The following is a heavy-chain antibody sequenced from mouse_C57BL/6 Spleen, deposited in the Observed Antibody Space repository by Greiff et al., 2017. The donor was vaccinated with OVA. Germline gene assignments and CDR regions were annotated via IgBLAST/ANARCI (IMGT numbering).Heavy chain of an antibody. D-gene: IGHD2-5*01. CDR1: GYTFTSYW. V-gene: IGHV1-64*01. CDR3: AKDSNYLAMDD. J-gene: IGHJ4*01. Sequence: VKLQQPGAELVKPGASVKLSCKASGYTFTSYWMHWVKQRPGQGLEWIGMIHPNSGSTNYNEKFKSKATLTVDKSSSTAYMQLSSLTSEDSAVYYCAKDSNYLAMDDWGQGTSVTVSS. CDR2: IHPNSGST.